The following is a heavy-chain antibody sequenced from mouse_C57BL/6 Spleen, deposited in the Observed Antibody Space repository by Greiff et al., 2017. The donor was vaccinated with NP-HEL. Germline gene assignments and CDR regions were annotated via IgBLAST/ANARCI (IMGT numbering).Heavy chain of an antibody. D-gene: IGHD2-13*01. J-gene: IGHJ3*01. Sequence: EVQLVESGEGLVKPGGSLKLSCAASGFTFSSYAMSWVRQTPEKRLEWVAYISSGGDYIYYADTVKGRFTISRDNARNTLYLQMSSLKSEDTAMYYCTRSAIYDDYEAYWGQGTLVTVSA. CDR3: TRSAIYDDYEAY. V-gene: IGHV5-9-1*02. CDR1: GFTFSSYA. CDR2: ISSGGDYI.